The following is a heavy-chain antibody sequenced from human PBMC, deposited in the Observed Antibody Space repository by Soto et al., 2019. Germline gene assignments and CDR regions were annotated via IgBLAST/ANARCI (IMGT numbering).Heavy chain of an antibody. J-gene: IGHJ6*02. CDR3: ARRITMVRGVISVGMDV. D-gene: IGHD3-10*01. Sequence: SETLSLTCAVYGGSFSGYYWTWIRQPPGKGLEWIGSIYYSGSTYYNPSLKSRVTISVDTSKNQFSLKLSSVTAADTAVYYCARRITMVRGVISVGMDVWGQGTTVTVSS. CDR1: GGSFSGYY. CDR2: IYYSGST. V-gene: IGHV4-34*01.